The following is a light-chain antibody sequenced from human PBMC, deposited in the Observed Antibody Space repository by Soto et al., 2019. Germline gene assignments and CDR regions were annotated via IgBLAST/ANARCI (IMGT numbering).Light chain of an antibody. J-gene: IGKJ4*01. Sequence: EIVMTQSPATLSVSPGERATLSCRASQNVRSNLAWYHQKPGQAPMLLISDAATRSTGIPARFSGSGSGTEFTLTITSLQSEDFAGYYCQQYDNWPLSFGGGTRVEIK. V-gene: IGKV3-15*01. CDR3: QQYDNWPLS. CDR1: QNVRSN. CDR2: DAA.